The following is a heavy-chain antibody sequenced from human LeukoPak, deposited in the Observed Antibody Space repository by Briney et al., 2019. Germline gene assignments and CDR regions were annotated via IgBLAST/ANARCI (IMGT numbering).Heavy chain of an antibody. D-gene: IGHD3-10*01. CDR1: GGSISSYY. J-gene: IGHJ6*03. CDR2: IYTSGST. CDR3: ARTGSGSPYYYYYYMDV. Sequence: ASETLSLTCTVSGGSISSYYWSWIRQPAGKGLEWIGRIYTSGSTNYNPSLKSRVTMSVDTSKNQFSLKLSSVTAADTAVYYCARTGSGSPYYYYYYMDVWGKGTTVTISS. V-gene: IGHV4-4*07.